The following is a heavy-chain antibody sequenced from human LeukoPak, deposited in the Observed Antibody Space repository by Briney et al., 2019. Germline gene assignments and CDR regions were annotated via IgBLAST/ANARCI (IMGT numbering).Heavy chain of an antibody. CDR2: IYYSGST. Sequence: SETLSLTCTVSDGSISSSSYYWGWIRQPPGKGLEWIGNIYYSGSTYYNPSLKSRVTISVDTSKNQFSLKLSSVTAADTAVYYCASGGVRGVISYWGQGTLVTVSS. CDR3: ASGGVRGVISY. V-gene: IGHV4-39*07. D-gene: IGHD3-10*01. J-gene: IGHJ4*02. CDR1: DGSISSSSYY.